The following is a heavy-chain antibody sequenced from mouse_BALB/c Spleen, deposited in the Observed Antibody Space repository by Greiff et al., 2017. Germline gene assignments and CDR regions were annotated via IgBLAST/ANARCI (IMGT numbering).Heavy chain of an antibody. V-gene: IGHV1-9*01. Sequence: QVQLKQSGAELMKPGASVKISCKATGYTFSSYWIEWVKQRPGHGLEWIGEILPGSGSTNYNEKFKGKATFTADTSSNTAYMQLSSLTSEDSAVYYCARFWPLLRLGSYYFDYWGQGTTLTVSS. CDR2: ILPGSGST. D-gene: IGHD1-1*01. CDR1: GYTFSSYW. CDR3: ARFWPLLRLGSYYFDY. J-gene: IGHJ2*01.